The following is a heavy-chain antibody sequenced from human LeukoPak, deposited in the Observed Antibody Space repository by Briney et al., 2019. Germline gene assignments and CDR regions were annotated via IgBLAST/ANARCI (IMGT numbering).Heavy chain of an antibody. CDR2: LYSDGNT. V-gene: IGHV3-53*01. CDR1: GFTVITHD. Sequence: GGSLRLSCAASGFTVITHDMTWVRQAPGTGLEWVSVLYSDGNTKYADSVQGRFTISRDNSKSTLYLEMNSLSPDDTAVYYCARGVEPLAANTLAYWGQGTLVTVSS. J-gene: IGHJ4*02. CDR3: ARGVEPLAANTLAY. D-gene: IGHD1-14*01.